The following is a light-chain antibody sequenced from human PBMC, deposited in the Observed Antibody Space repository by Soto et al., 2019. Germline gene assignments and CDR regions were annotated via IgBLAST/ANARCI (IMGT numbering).Light chain of an antibody. V-gene: IGLV2-14*03. CDR2: DVT. CDR1: SSDVGGYNT. J-gene: IGLJ1*01. CDR3: SSYTSTSTYV. Sequence: QSALTQPASVSGSPGQSIAISCTGTSSDVGGYNTVSWYQQYPGRAPKLMIPDVTNRPSGVSDRFSGSKSGNTAYLTISGRQTEDEADYYCSSYTSTSTYVFGTGTKVTVL.